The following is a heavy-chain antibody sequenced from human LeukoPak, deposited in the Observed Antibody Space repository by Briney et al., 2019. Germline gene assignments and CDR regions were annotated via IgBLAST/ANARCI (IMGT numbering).Heavy chain of an antibody. D-gene: IGHD3-22*01. CDR2: INPNSGGT. CDR1: GYTFTGYY. CDR3: ARISAYYDSSGPTGDFDY. Sequence: VKVSCKASGYTFTGYYMHWVRQAPGQGLEWMGWINPNSGGTNYAQKFQGRVTMTRDTSISTAYMELSRLRSDDTAVYYCARISAYYDSSGPTGDFDYWGQGTLVTVSS. V-gene: IGHV1-2*02. J-gene: IGHJ4*02.